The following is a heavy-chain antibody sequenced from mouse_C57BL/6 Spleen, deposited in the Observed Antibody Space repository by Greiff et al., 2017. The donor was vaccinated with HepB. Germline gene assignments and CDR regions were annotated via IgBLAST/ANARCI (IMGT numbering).Heavy chain of an antibody. CDR1: GYAFTNYL. D-gene: IGHD1-1*01. Sequence: QVQLQQSGAELVRPGTSVKVSCKASGYAFTNYLIEWVKQRPGQGLEWIGVINPGSGGTNYNEKFKGKATLTADKSSSTAYMQLSSLTSEDSAVFYCHYYGSSYDRYYFDYWGQGTTLTVSS. CDR3: HYYGSSYDRYYFDY. CDR2: INPGSGGT. V-gene: IGHV1-54*01. J-gene: IGHJ2*01.